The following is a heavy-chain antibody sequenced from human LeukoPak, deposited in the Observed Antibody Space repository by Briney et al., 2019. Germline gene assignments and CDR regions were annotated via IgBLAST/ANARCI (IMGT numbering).Heavy chain of an antibody. Sequence: SQTLSLTCTVSGGSISSGCYYWGWIRQPAGKGLEWIGRIYTSGSTNYNPSLKSRVTISVDTSKNQFSLKLSSVTAADTAVYYCARGYGSGSYWGYWGQGTLVTVSS. CDR2: IYTSGST. J-gene: IGHJ4*02. CDR1: GGSISSGCYY. V-gene: IGHV4-61*02. D-gene: IGHD3-10*01. CDR3: ARGYGSGSYWGY.